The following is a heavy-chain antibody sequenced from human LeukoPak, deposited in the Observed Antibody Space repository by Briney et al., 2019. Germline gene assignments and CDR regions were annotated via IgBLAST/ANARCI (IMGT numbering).Heavy chain of an antibody. CDR2: ISYDGSNK. CDR1: GFTFSSYA. J-gene: IGHJ6*02. Sequence: GRSLRLSCAASGFTFSSYAMHWVRQAPGKGLEWVAVISYDGSNKYYADSVKGRFTISRDNSKNTLYLQMNSLRAEDTAVYYCARGSGFSYGPYYYYGLDVWGQGTTVTVSS. D-gene: IGHD5-18*01. CDR3: ARGSGFSYGPYYYYGLDV. V-gene: IGHV3-30-3*01.